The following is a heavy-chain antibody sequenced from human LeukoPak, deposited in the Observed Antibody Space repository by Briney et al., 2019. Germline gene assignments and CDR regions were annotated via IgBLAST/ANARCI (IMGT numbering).Heavy chain of an antibody. CDR1: GYSFTSHW. J-gene: IGHJ4*02. CDR3: ARRAGTARHFDS. CDR2: IYPGGSDT. Sequence: GESLKISCKGTGYSFTSHWIGWVRQMPGKGLEWMGIIYPGGSDTRYSPSFQGQVTFSADKSISTAYLQWSSLKASDTAIYYCARRAGTARHFDSWGQGTLVTVSS. V-gene: IGHV5-51*01. D-gene: IGHD2-21*02.